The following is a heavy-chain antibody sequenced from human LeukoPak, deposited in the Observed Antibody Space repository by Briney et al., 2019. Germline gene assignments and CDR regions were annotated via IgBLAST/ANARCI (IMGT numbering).Heavy chain of an antibody. D-gene: IGHD6-19*01. J-gene: IGHJ4*02. CDR1: GGTFSSYT. V-gene: IGHV1-69*02. CDR3: ASIAVAGKPLFGY. Sequence: SVKVSCKASGGTFSSYTISWVRQAPGQGLQWMGRIIPILGIANYAQKFQGRVTITADKSTSTAYMELSSLRSEDTAVYYCASIAVAGKPLFGYWGQGTLVTVSS. CDR2: IIPILGIA.